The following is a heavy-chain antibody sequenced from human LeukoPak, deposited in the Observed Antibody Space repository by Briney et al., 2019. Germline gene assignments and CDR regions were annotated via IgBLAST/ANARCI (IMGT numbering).Heavy chain of an antibody. CDR3: ARERSYYDDVWGSYRSSYYFDY. D-gene: IGHD3-16*02. V-gene: IGHV1-18*01. Sequence: ASVNVSCKASGYTFISYGISWVRQAPGQGLEWMGWISGYNGNTNYAQNLQGRVTMTTDTSTSTAYKELRSLKSDDTAVYYCARERSYYDDVWGSYRSSYYFDYWGQGTLVTVSS. CDR2: ISGYNGNT. J-gene: IGHJ4*02. CDR1: GYTFISYG.